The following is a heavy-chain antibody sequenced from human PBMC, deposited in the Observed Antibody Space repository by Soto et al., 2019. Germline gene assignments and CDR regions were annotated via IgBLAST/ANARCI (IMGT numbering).Heavy chain of an antibody. J-gene: IGHJ3*02. V-gene: IGHV1-69*06. CDR3: AGNPRGAFDI. CDR1: GGTFSSYA. Sequence: SVKVSCRASGGTFSSYAISWVRQAPGQGLEWMGGIIPIFGTANYAQKFQGRVTITADKSTSTAYMELSSLRSEDTAVYYCAGNPRGAFDIWGQGTMVTVSS. D-gene: IGHD3-10*01. CDR2: IIPIFGTA.